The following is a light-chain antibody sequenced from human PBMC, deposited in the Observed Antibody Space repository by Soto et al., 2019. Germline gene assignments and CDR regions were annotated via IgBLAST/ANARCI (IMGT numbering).Light chain of an antibody. V-gene: IGKV3D-20*01. CDR2: DAY. Sequence: EIVLAQSPATLSLSPGERATLYCGASQSVSTNYLAWYQQKPGLAPRLLIYDAYSRATGISDRFSGSGSGTDFTLTITRLEPEDSAMYYCQQYGSSGGITFGHGTRLEIK. CDR3: QQYGSSGGIT. J-gene: IGKJ5*01. CDR1: QSVSTNY.